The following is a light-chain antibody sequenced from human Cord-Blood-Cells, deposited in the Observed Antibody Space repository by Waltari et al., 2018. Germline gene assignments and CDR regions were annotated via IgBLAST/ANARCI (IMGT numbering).Light chain of an antibody. CDR3: QQSYSTHT. V-gene: IGKV1-39*01. Sequence: DIQMTQSPSSLSASVGDRVTITCRASQSNSSYLNWYQQKPGKAPKLLIYAASSLQSGVPSRYSGSGSGTDFTLTISSLQPEDFATYYCQQSYSTHTFGQGTKLEIK. CDR1: QSNSSY. J-gene: IGKJ2*01. CDR2: AAS.